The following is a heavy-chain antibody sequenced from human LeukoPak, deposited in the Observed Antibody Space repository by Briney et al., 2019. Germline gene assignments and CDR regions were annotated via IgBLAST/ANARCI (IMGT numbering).Heavy chain of an antibody. D-gene: IGHD2-2*01. CDR3: ARGLDCSSTSCYGLYAFDI. Sequence: GGSLRLSCAASGFTFSSDAMSWVRQAPGKGLEWVAAISGSGGASFYADSVKGRLTISRDNAKNSLYLQMNSLRAEDTAVYYCARGLDCSSTSCYGLYAFDIWGQGTMVTVSS. CDR2: ISGSGGAS. J-gene: IGHJ3*02. CDR1: GFTFSSDA. V-gene: IGHV3-23*01.